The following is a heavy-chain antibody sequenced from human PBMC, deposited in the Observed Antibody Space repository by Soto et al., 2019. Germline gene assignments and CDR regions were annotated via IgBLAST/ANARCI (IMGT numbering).Heavy chain of an antibody. CDR3: ARAGSSYYDILTGSKSF. V-gene: IGHV3-7*01. J-gene: IGHJ4*02. Sequence: GGSLRLSCAASGFTFSTYWMSWVRQAPGKGLEWMANINQDGSEKYYVDSVKGRFTISRDNAKNSLYLQMNSLRAEDTAVYYCARAGSSYYDILTGSKSFWGQGTLVTVSS. CDR1: GFTFSTYW. CDR2: INQDGSEK. D-gene: IGHD3-9*01.